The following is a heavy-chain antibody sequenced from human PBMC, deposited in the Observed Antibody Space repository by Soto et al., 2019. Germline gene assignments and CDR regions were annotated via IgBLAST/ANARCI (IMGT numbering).Heavy chain of an antibody. V-gene: IGHV3-30*18. CDR3: AKGETRGWLNDYPSNI. CDR2: ISYDGSDK. J-gene: IGHJ3*02. D-gene: IGHD5-12*01. CDR1: GFTFSSYS. Sequence: VQLVESGGGVVQPGRSLRLSCAASGFTFSSYSMHWVRQAPGKGLEWVAFISYDGSDKYYADSVKGRFTISRDNSKNTLSLQTNSLRVEDTAMFYCAKGETRGWLNDYPSNIWGQGTRVTVRS.